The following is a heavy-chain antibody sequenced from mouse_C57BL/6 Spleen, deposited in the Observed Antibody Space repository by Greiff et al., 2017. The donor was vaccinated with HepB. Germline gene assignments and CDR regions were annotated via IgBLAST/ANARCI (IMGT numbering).Heavy chain of an antibody. Sequence: VKLQESGAELMKPGASVKLSCKATGYTFTGYWIEWIKQRPGHGLEWMGEIFPGSGSTNSNEKFEGKATFTADTSSNTAYMELRSLTTEDSAIYYCARGRDWFFDVWGTGTTVTVSS. J-gene: IGHJ1*03. V-gene: IGHV1-9*01. CDR2: IFPGSGST. CDR3: ARGRDWFFDV. CDR1: GYTFTGYW.